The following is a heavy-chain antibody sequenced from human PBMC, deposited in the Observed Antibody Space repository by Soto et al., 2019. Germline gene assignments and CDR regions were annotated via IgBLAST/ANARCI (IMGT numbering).Heavy chain of an antibody. Sequence: PGPTLVNPTQTLTLTCTFSGFSLSTTGVGVSWIRQPPGRAPEWLALSTQYSPSLQSRLTFTKDTSKNQVVLTMTNMDPVDTATYYCTLRQDTSRGPIYWGQGIMGTVSS. V-gene: IGHV2-5*01. CDR3: TLRQDTSRGPIY. D-gene: IGHD6-13*01. J-gene: IGHJ4*02. CDR2: ST. CDR1: GFSLSTTGVG.